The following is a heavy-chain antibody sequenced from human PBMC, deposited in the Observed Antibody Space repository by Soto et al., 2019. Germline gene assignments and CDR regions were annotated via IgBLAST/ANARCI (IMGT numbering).Heavy chain of an antibody. CDR2: ISGSGGST. Sequence: EVQLLESGGGLVQPGGSLRLSCAASGFTFSCYSMSWVRQAPGKGLEWVSDISGSGGSTYYADSVKGRFTISRDKSKNTLYLQMNSLRADDTAVYYCAKVGGVLRFLQWLLLFDYWGQGTLVTVSS. D-gene: IGHD3-3*01. CDR1: GFTFSCYS. V-gene: IGHV3-23*01. CDR3: AKVGGVLRFLQWLLLFDY. J-gene: IGHJ4*02.